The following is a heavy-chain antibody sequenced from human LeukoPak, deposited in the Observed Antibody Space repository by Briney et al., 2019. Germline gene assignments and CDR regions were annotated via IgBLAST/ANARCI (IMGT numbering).Heavy chain of an antibody. Sequence: QSGGSLRLSCAASGFSFSSYWMHWVRQAPGKGLLWVSRINTDGSSTYYADSVKGRFTISRDNAKNTLYLQMNSLRAEDTAVYYCARDHYGGNSDYWGQGTLVTVSS. V-gene: IGHV3-74*01. D-gene: IGHD4-23*01. CDR3: ARDHYGGNSDY. CDR2: INTDGSST. CDR1: GFSFSSYW. J-gene: IGHJ4*02.